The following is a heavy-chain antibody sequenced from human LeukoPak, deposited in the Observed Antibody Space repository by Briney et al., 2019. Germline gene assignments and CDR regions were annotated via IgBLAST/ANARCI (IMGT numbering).Heavy chain of an antibody. CDR1: GGSISNSF. CDR3: ARAPSGCGGTCAFDS. V-gene: IGHV4-4*07. Sequence: SETLSLTCTVSGGSISNSFWSWIRQPAGKGLVWIGRIYTDGSTNSDPSLRSRLTMSLDTSKNQFSLKLTSVTAADTAVYFCARAPSGCGGTCAFDSWGQGTRVTVSS. J-gene: IGHJ4*02. D-gene: IGHD2-21*01. CDR2: IYTDGST.